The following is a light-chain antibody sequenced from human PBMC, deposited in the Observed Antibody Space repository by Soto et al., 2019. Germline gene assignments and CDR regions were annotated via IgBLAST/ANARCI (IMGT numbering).Light chain of an antibody. V-gene: IGKV3-20*01. CDR1: QSVSSY. CDR2: GAS. Sequence: EIVLTQSPGTLSLSPGERATLSCRASQSVSSYLAWYQQKPGQAPRLLIYGASSRPTGIPDRFSGSGSGTDFSLSISRLEPEDFVVYYCQQYGGSPRTFGQGTKVEIK. J-gene: IGKJ2*01. CDR3: QQYGGSPRT.